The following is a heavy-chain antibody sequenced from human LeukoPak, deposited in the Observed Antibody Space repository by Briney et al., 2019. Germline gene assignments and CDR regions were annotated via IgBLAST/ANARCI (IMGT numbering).Heavy chain of an antibody. D-gene: IGHD3-3*01. CDR2: IWYDGSNK. J-gene: IGHJ6*02. CDR1: GFTFSSYG. CDR3: ARDNYDFWSGYNGMDV. Sequence: PGGSLRLSCAASGFTFSSYGMHWVRQAPGKGLEWVAVIWYDGSNKYYVDSVKGRFTISRDNAKNSLYLQMNSLRAEDTAVYYCARDNYDFWSGYNGMDVWGQGTTVTVSS. V-gene: IGHV3-33*01.